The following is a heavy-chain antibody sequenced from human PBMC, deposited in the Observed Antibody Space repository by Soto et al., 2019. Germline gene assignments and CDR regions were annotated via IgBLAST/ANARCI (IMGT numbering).Heavy chain of an antibody. J-gene: IGHJ6*02. V-gene: IGHV3-30-3*01. CDR3: ARDSTMSGMDV. D-gene: IGHD3-10*02. CDR1: GFTFSSYA. CDR2: ISYDGSNK. Sequence: GGSLRLSCAASGFTFSSYAMHWVRQAPGKGREWVAVISYDGSNKYYADTVKGRFTISRDNSKNTLYLQMNSLRAEDTAVYYCARDSTMSGMDVWGQGTTVTVSS.